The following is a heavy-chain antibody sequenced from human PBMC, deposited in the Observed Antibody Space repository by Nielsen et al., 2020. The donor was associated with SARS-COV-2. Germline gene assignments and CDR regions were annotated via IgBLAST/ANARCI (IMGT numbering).Heavy chain of an antibody. V-gene: IGHV1-3*01. Sequence: ASVKVSCKASGNAFTSHPIHWVRQAPGQRPEWMGWINAGYGNTKYSEKFQGRVTITRDTSASTIYMDLSSLRSDDTAVYYCARLLDSRVYPTLDYWGQGTLVTVSS. CDR1: GNAFTSHP. CDR2: INAGYGNT. D-gene: IGHD3-22*01. CDR3: ARLLDSRVYPTLDY. J-gene: IGHJ4*02.